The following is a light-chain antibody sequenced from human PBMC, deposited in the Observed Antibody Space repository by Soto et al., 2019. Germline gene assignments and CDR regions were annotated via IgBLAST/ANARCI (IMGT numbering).Light chain of an antibody. J-gene: IGKJ5*01. CDR3: QQRSNWPPT. Sequence: EIVLTQSPATLSLSPGERATLSYRASQSVSSYLAWYQQKPGQAPRLLLYDASNRATGIPARFSGSGSGTDFTLTISSLEPEDFAVYYCQQRSNWPPTFGQGTRLEI. CDR1: QSVSSY. CDR2: DAS. V-gene: IGKV3-11*01.